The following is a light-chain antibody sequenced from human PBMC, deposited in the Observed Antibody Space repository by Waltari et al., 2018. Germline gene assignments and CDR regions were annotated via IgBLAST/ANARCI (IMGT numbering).Light chain of an antibody. V-gene: IGLV2-23*01. CDR3: CSYAGSTTWV. Sequence: QSALTQPASVSGSPGQSMTISCTGTSSDVGSYNLVSWYQQHPGKAPKLILYEGSKRPAGVSNRCSGSKSGNTASLTISALQAEDEADYSCCSYAGSTTWVFGGGTKVTVL. J-gene: IGLJ2*01. CDR1: SSDVGSYNL. CDR2: EGS.